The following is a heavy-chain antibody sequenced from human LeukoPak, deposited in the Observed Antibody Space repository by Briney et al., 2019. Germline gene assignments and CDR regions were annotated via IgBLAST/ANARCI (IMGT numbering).Heavy chain of an antibody. Sequence: ASVKVSCKASGGTFSSYAISWVRQAPGQGLEWMGWINPNSGGTNYAQKFQGRVTMTRDTSISTAYMELSRLRSDDTAVYYCARWQPLHIDYWGQGTLVTVSS. V-gene: IGHV1-2*02. CDR2: INPNSGGT. CDR3: ARWQPLHIDY. D-gene: IGHD4-11*01. J-gene: IGHJ4*02. CDR1: GGTFSSYA.